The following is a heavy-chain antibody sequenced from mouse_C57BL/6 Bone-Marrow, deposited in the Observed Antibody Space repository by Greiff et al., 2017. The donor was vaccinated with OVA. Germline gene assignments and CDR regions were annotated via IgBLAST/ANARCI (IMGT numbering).Heavy chain of an antibody. D-gene: IGHD2-10*01. CDR2: IHPSDSDT. V-gene: IGHV1-74*01. CDR3: AIPYYGTWFAY. Sequence: QVQLQQPGAELVKPGASVKVSCKASGYTFTSYWMHWVKQRPGQGLEWIGRIHPSDSDTNYNQKFKGKATLTVDKSYSTAYMQRSSLTSEDSAVYYCAIPYYGTWFAYWGQGTLVTVSA. CDR1: GYTFTSYW. J-gene: IGHJ3*01.